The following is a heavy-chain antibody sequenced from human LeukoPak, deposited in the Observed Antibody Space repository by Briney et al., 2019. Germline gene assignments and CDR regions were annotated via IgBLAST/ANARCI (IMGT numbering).Heavy chain of an antibody. CDR1: GGSISGYY. D-gene: IGHD3-16*01. CDR3: ARDRFGPGDAFDI. CDR2: IYYSGGS. Sequence: PSETLSLTCTVSGGSISGYYWSWIRQPPGKGLEWVGYIYYSGGSNYNPSLKSRVTISVDTSKNQFSLKLSSVTAADTAVYYCARDRFGPGDAFDIWGQGTMVTVSS. V-gene: IGHV4-59*01. J-gene: IGHJ3*02.